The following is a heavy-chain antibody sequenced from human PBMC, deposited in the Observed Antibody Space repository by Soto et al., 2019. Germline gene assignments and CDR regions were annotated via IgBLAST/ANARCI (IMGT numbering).Heavy chain of an antibody. CDR3: AKDWQPYGSGSDLRGWPDYYYYGMDV. CDR1: GFTFSSYG. D-gene: IGHD3-10*01. J-gene: IGHJ6*02. V-gene: IGHV3-30*18. CDR2: ISYDGSNK. Sequence: QVQLVESGGGVVQPGRSLRLSCAASGFTFSSYGMHWVRQAPGKGLEWVAVISYDGSNKYYADSVKGRFTISRDNSKNPLYLPMNSLRAEDTAVYYCAKDWQPYGSGSDLRGWPDYYYYGMDVWGQGTTVTVSS.